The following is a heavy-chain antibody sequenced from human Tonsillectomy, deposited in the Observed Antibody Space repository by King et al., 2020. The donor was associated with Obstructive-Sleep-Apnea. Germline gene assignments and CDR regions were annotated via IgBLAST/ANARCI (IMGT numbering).Heavy chain of an antibody. CDR1: GFIFSTSS. Sequence: EVQLVESGGGLAQRGGSLRLTCAASGFIFSTSSMNWVRRPPGKGLEWVANIKQDGSEKYYADSVRGRFTISRDNAKNLIYLQMDSLRADDTAIYYCAKGGTYYDSTRAHHWGQGTLVTVSS. V-gene: IGHV3-7*01. J-gene: IGHJ5*02. D-gene: IGHD3-10*01. CDR3: AKGGTYYDSTRAHH. CDR2: IKQDGSEK.